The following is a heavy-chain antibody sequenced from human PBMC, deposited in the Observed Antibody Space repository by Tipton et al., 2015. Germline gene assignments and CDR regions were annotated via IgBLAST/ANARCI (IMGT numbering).Heavy chain of an antibody. D-gene: IGHD3-3*01. J-gene: IGHJ6*02. CDR1: GGSISSYY. V-gene: IGHV4-59*01. CDR3: ARDRLRSSFAHYYYGMDV. CDR2: IYYSGST. Sequence: TLSLTCTVSGGSISSYYWSWIRQPPGKGLEWIGYIYYSGSTNYNPSLKSRVTISVDTSKNQFSLKLSSVTAADTAVYYCARDRLRSSFAHYYYGMDVWGQGTTVTVSS.